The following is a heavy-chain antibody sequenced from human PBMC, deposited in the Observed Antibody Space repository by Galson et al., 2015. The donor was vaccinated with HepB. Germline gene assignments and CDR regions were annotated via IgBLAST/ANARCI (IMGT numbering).Heavy chain of an antibody. CDR3: ARNDARAPIAYYFDY. D-gene: IGHD3-10*02. V-gene: IGHV3-21*01. CDR2: ISSSRSHI. Sequence: SLRLSCAASGFTFDTYSMNWVRRAPGKGLEWVSSISSSRSHIYYADSVRGRFTISRDNPKNSLYLQMNSLRAEDTAVYYCARNDARAPIAYYFDYWGQGTLVTVSS. CDR1: GFTFDTYS. J-gene: IGHJ4*02.